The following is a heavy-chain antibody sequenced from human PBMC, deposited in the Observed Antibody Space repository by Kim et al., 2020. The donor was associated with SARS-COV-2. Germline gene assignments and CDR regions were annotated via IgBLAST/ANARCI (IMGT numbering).Heavy chain of an antibody. D-gene: IGHD3-22*01. V-gene: IGHV3-30-3*01. CDR1: GFTFSSYA. Sequence: GGSLRLSCAASGFTFSSYAMHWVRQAPGKGLEWVAVISYDGSNKYYADSVKGRFTISRDNSKNTLYLQMNSLRAEDTAVYYCARARLKYYYDSSGYQGYYFDYWGQGTLVTVSS. CDR2: ISYDGSNK. J-gene: IGHJ4*02. CDR3: ARARLKYYYDSSGYQGYYFDY.